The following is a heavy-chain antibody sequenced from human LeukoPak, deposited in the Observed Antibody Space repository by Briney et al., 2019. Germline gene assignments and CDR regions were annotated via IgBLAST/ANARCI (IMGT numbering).Heavy chain of an antibody. Sequence: QPGRSLRLSCAASGFTFSSYGMHWVRQAPGKGLEWVAVISHDGSNKYYADSVKGRFTISRDNSKNTLCLQMNSLRAEDTAVYYCAKEKEVLLWFEWYFDYWGQGTLVTVSS. D-gene: IGHD3-10*01. J-gene: IGHJ4*02. CDR3: AKEKEVLLWFEWYFDY. CDR1: GFTFSSYG. V-gene: IGHV3-30*18. CDR2: ISHDGSNK.